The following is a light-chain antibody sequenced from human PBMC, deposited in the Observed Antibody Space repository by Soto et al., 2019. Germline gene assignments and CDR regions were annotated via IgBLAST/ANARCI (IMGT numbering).Light chain of an antibody. CDR3: QQFDNLPFT. V-gene: IGKV1-33*01. J-gene: IGKJ3*01. CDR1: QDIKSY. CDR2: TAS. Sequence: DIQMTQSPSSLSASVGDGVTITCQASQDIKSYINWYQQKPGKAPKLLVYTASSLQSGVPSRFSGGGSGTDFNFTISRLQPEDIGTYYCQQFDNLPFTFGPGTKVHIK.